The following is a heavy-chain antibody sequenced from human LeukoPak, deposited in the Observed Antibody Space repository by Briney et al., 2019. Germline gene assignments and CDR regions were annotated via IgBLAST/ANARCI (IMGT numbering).Heavy chain of an antibody. V-gene: IGHV4-59*04. CDR3: ATHDSYNWFDP. D-gene: IGHD2-15*01. CDR1: GGSISSYY. Sequence: TPSETLSLTCTVSGGSISSYYWSWIRQPPGXGLEWIGYIYYSGSTYYNPSLKSRVTISIDTSKNQFSLKLSSVTAADTAVYYCATHDSYNWFDPWGQGTLVTVSS. J-gene: IGHJ5*02. CDR2: IYYSGST.